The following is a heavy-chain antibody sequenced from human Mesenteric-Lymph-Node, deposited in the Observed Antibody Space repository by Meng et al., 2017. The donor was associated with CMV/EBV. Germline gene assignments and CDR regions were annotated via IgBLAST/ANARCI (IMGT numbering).Heavy chain of an antibody. Sequence: GGSLRLSCAASGFTFSTYNMNWVRQAPGKGLEWVSYISSSSSTIYYADSVKGRFTISRDNAKNSLYLQMNSLRAEDTAVYYCAGELGSSYYYGMDVWGQGTTVTVSS. D-gene: IGHD1-26*01. V-gene: IGHV3-48*04. J-gene: IGHJ6*02. CDR1: GFTFSTYN. CDR3: AGELGSSYYYGMDV. CDR2: ISSSSSTI.